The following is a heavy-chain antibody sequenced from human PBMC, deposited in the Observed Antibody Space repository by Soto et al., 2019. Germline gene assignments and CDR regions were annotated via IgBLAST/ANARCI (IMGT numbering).Heavy chain of an antibody. CDR1: GFTFSSYS. Sequence: EVQLVESGGGLVQPGGSLRLACAASGFTFSSYSMNWVRQAPGKGLEWVSYISSSSSTIYYADSVKGRFTISRDNAKNSLYLQMNSLRAEDTAVYYCARDVTPFYDLWSDAFDIWGQGTMVTVSS. D-gene: IGHD3-3*01. J-gene: IGHJ3*02. CDR3: ARDVTPFYDLWSDAFDI. CDR2: ISSSSSTI. V-gene: IGHV3-48*01.